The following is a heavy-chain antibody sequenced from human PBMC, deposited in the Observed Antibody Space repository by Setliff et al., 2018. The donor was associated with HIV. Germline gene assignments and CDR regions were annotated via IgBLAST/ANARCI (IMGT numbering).Heavy chain of an antibody. J-gene: IGHJ4*02. CDR3: AGARDDDILTGYYPHYFDY. V-gene: IGHV4-59*11. D-gene: IGHD3-9*01. CDR1: GVSISSHY. Sequence: PSLTCTVSGVSISSHYWSWVRQPPGKGLEWIGYIYYSGSTNYNPSLKSRVTLSVDTSKNQFSLKLSSVTAADTAVYYCAGARDDDILTGYYPHYFDYWGQGTLVTVSS. CDR2: IYYSGST.